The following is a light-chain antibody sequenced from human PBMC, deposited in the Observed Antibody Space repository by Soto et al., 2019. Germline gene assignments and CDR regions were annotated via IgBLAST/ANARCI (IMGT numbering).Light chain of an antibody. CDR2: LKSDGSH. V-gene: IGLV4-69*01. Sequence: QPVLTQSPSASASLGASVKLTCTLTSGHSTYAIAWHQQQPEKGPRCLMKLKSDGSHIKGDGIPDRFSGSSSGAERYLIISSLQSEYEADYYCQTWGTGIRVFGGGTKVTVL. CDR3: QTWGTGIRV. CDR1: SGHSTYA. J-gene: IGLJ2*01.